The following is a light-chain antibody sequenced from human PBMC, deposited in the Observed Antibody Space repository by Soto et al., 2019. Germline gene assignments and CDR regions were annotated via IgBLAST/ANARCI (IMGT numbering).Light chain of an antibody. CDR1: QDITNY. CDR2: AAS. V-gene: IGKV1-9*01. J-gene: IGKJ2*01. Sequence: QLTQSPSSLSASVGDRVTITCRASQDITNYLGWYQQRSGKAPRLLIYAASTLQRGVPSRFSGSGSGTDFTLTISSLQPEDFAVYYCQQYGTSPPRYTFGQGTKLEIK. CDR3: QQYGTSPPRYT.